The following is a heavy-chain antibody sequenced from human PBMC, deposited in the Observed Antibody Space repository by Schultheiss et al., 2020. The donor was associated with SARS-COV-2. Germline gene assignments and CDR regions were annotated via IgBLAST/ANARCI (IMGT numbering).Heavy chain of an antibody. D-gene: IGHD1-26*01. CDR3: AKGVRRGRGPLDWFDP. V-gene: IGHV4-59*01. CDR2: IYYSGST. Sequence: SETLSLTCTVSGGSISSYYWSWIRQPPGKGLEWIGYIYYSGSTNYNPSLKSRVTISVDTSKNQFSLKLSSVTAADTAVYYCAKGVRRGRGPLDWFDPWGQGTLVTVSS. J-gene: IGHJ5*02. CDR1: GGSISSYY.